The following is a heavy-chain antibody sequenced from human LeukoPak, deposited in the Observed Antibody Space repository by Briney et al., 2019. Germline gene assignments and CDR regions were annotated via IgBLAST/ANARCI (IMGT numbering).Heavy chain of an antibody. CDR3: ARNGCTTGVCATGWFDP. CDR2: IYYSGST. CDR1: GGSISSYY. D-gene: IGHD2-8*01. J-gene: IGHJ5*02. V-gene: IGHV4-59*08. Sequence: PSETLSLTCTVSGGSISSYYWSWIRQPQGNGLEWIGYIYYSGSTNYNPSLKSRVTISVDTSKNQFSLQLSSVTAADTAVYYSARNGCTTGVCATGWFDPWGQGTLVTVSS.